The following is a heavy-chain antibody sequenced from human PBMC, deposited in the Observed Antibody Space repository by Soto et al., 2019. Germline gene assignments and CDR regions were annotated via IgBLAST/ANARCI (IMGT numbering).Heavy chain of an antibody. D-gene: IGHD6-13*01. CDR3: VRRHVSATGIDWFDP. J-gene: IGHJ5*02. V-gene: IGHV1-3*01. CDR1: GYTVTRYG. CDR2: INAANGET. Sequence: ASVEVSCHHSGYTVTRYGVHLVRQAPLQSLELMGWINAANGETKYSPRFQGRVTITRDTSASTAYMELSSLRSEDTAVYYCVRRHVSATGIDWFDPWGQGNPVTGAS.